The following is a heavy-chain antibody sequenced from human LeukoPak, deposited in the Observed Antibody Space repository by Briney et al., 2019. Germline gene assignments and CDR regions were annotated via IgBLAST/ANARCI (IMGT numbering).Heavy chain of an antibody. V-gene: IGHV1-2*02. CDR2: INPNSGGT. J-gene: IGHJ5*02. CDR3: AREHIVTSGPAGWFDP. Sequence: ASVKVSCKASGYTFTGYYMHWVRQAPGQGLEWMGWINPNSGGTSYAQKFQGRVTMTRDTSISTAYMELSRLRSDDTAVYYCAREHIVTSGPAGWFDPWGQGTLVTVSS. D-gene: IGHD2-21*01. CDR1: GYTFTGYY.